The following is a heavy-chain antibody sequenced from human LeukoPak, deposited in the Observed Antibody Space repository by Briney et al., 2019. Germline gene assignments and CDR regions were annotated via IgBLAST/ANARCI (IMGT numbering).Heavy chain of an antibody. Sequence: GASVTVSCKASGGTFSSYAISWVRQAPGQGLEWMGGIIPIFGTANYAQKFQGRVTITADESTSTAYMELSSMRSEDTAVYYCERDRTERLRYFDWSKRGYFDYWGQGTLVTVSS. D-gene: IGHD3-9*01. CDR3: ERDRTERLRYFDWSKRGYFDY. V-gene: IGHV1-69*13. J-gene: IGHJ4*02. CDR1: GGTFSSYA. CDR2: IIPIFGTA.